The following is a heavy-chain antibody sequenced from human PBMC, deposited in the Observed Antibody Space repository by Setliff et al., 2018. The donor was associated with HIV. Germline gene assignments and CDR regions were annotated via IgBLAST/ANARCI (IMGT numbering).Heavy chain of an antibody. V-gene: IGHV3-9*01. CDR3: ARGTTGSGWFYDS. Sequence: LRLSCAASGFTFSNYAMSWVRQAPGKGLEWVSGVTSNSGNIDYEDSVRGRFTVSRDNAKNSLYLQMASLRAEDTAVYYCARGTTGSGWFYDSWGQGVLVTVSS. D-gene: IGHD6-19*01. CDR1: GFTFSNYA. CDR2: VTSNSGNI. J-gene: IGHJ4*02.